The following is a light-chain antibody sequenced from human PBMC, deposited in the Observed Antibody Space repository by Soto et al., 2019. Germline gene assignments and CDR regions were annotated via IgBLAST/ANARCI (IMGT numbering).Light chain of an antibody. CDR3: QQYGSSPRT. V-gene: IGKV3-20*01. J-gene: IGKJ1*01. CDR2: DAS. CDR1: QSLSSSQ. Sequence: EIVLTQSPGTLSLSPGERATLSCRASQSLSSSQLAWYQQKPGQAPRLLIHDASSRATGISDRFTGSGSGTDFTLTITTQEPEDVAVYYCQQYGSSPRTFGLGTKVEI.